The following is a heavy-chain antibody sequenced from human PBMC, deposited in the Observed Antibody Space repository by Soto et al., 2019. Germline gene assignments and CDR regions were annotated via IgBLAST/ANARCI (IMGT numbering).Heavy chain of an antibody. Sequence: QVQLVQSGAEVKKPGSSVKVSCKASGGTFSSYAISWVRQAPGQGLEWMGGIIPNFGTANYAQKFQGRVTITADESTSTAYMELSSLRSEDTAVYYCARGRAGGQVRYYYGMDVWGQGTTVTVSS. D-gene: IGHD3-22*01. CDR2: IIPNFGTA. CDR1: GGTFSSYA. CDR3: ARGRAGGQVRYYYGMDV. V-gene: IGHV1-69*01. J-gene: IGHJ6*02.